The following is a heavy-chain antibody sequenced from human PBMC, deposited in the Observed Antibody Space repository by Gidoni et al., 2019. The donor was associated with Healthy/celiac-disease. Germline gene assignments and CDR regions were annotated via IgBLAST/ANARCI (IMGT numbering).Heavy chain of an antibody. CDR3: ARDRGYCSSTSCPSYGMDV. J-gene: IGHJ6*02. D-gene: IGHD2-2*01. CDR1: GFTFSSYE. CDR2: ISSSGSTI. Sequence: EVQLVESGGGLVQPGGSLRLSCAASGFTFSSYEMNWVRQAPGKGLEWVSYISSSGSTIYYADSVKGRFTISRDNAKNSLYLQMNSLRAEDTAVYYCARDRGYCSSTSCPSYGMDVWGQGTTVTVSS. V-gene: IGHV3-48*03.